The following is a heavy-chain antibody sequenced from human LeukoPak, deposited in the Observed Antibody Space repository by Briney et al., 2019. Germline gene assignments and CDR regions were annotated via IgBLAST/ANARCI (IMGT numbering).Heavy chain of an antibody. CDR3: ARDIGGGDGSCGN. CDR2: IDPSDSYT. D-gene: IGHD3-10*01. J-gene: IGHJ3*01. Sequence: GESLKISCKASGYSFTNYWISWLRQMPGKGLEWMGRIDPSDSYTNYSPSFQGHVTISVDKSISTAYLQWSSLQASDTAIYYCARDIGGGDGSCGNWGQGTMVTVSS. CDR1: GYSFTNYW. V-gene: IGHV5-10-1*01.